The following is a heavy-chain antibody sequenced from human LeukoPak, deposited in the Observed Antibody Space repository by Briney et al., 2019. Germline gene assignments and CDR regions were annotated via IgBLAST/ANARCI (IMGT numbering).Heavy chain of an antibody. V-gene: IGHV3-15*01. CDR1: GFTFSNAW. CDR2: IKSKTDGGTT. Sequence: PGGSLRLSCAASGFTFSNAWMSWVRQAPGEGLEWVGRIKSKTDGGTTDYAAPGKGRFTIERDDSKNTLYLQMNSLKTEDTAVYYCTTDGRHSGYLWVDYWGQGTLVTVSS. J-gene: IGHJ4*02. D-gene: IGHD5-12*01. CDR3: TTDGRHSGYLWVDY.